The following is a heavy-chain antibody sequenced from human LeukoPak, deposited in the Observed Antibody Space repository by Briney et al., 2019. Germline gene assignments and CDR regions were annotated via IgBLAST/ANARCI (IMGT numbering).Heavy chain of an antibody. CDR3: AKSGGNYLLYYFDF. CDR1: GFTFNSYA. J-gene: IGHJ4*02. CDR2: ISGGGYST. D-gene: IGHD1-7*01. Sequence: GGSLRLSCAASGFTFNSYAMTWVRQAPGKGLEWVSTISGGGYSTYYADSVKGRFTISRDNSKNTLYLQMNSLGAEDTAVYYCAKSGGNYLLYYFDFWGQGTLVTVSS. V-gene: IGHV3-23*01.